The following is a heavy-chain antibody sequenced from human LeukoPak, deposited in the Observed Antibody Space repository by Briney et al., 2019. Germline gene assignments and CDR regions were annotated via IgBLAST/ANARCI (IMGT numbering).Heavy chain of an antibody. J-gene: IGHJ4*02. CDR2: INHSGST. V-gene: IGHV4-34*01. D-gene: IGHD2-15*01. CDR3: ASKLVVAATLFDY. Sequence: SETLSLTCAVYVGSFSGYYWSWIRRPPGKGLEWIGEINHSGSTNYNPSLKSRVTISVDTSKNQFSLKLSSVTAADTAVYYCASKLVVAATLFDYWGQGTLVTVSS. CDR1: VGSFSGYY.